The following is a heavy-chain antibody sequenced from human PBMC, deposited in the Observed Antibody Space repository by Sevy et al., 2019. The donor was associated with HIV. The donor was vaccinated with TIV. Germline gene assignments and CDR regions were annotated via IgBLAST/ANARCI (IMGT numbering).Heavy chain of an antibody. D-gene: IGHD1-26*01. Sequence: GGSLRLSCAASGFTFSSYSMNWVRQAPGKGLEWVSHISSSSSTIYYADSVKGRFTISRDNAKNSVYLQMNSLRDEDTAVYYCARGWEAADFDYWGQGTLVTVSS. CDR3: ARGWEAADFDY. CDR2: ISSSSSTI. J-gene: IGHJ4*02. CDR1: GFTFSSYS. V-gene: IGHV3-48*02.